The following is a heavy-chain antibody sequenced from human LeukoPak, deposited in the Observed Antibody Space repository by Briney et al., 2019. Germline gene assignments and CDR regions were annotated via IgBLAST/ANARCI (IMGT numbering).Heavy chain of an antibody. D-gene: IGHD3-22*01. CDR1: GFTFSSYW. CDR2: IKEDGSEK. J-gene: IGHJ4*02. Sequence: GGSLRLSCAASGFTFSSYWMSWVGQAPGKGLEGVANIKEDGSEKYYVDSVKCPFTIPRDNAKTSLYLQMNSLRAEDTAVYYCARDYYYETSGSVYWGQGTLVTVSS. V-gene: IGHV3-7*05. CDR3: ARDYYYETSGSVY.